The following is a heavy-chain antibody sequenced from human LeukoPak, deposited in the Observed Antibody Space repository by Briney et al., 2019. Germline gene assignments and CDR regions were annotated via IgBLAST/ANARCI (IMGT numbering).Heavy chain of an antibody. J-gene: IGHJ4*02. CDR2: INAGNGNT. V-gene: IGHV1-3*01. CDR3: ARASISPWGPKFFDY. CDR1: GGTFTSYD. D-gene: IGHD6-6*01. Sequence: ASVKVSCKASGGTFTSYDINWVRQAPGQRLEWMGWINAGNGNTKYSQKFQGRVTITRDTSASTAYMGLSSLRSEDTAVYYCARASISPWGPKFFDYWGQGTLVTVSS.